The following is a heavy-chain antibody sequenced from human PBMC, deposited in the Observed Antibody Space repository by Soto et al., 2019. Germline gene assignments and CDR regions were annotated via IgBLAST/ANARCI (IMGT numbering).Heavy chain of an antibody. J-gene: IGHJ4*02. CDR2: IYHSGST. V-gene: IGHV4-30-2*01. CDR1: GGSISSGGYS. Sequence: SETLSLTCAVSGGSISSGGYSWSWIRQPPGKGLEWIGHIYHSGSTYYNPSLKSRVTISVDRSKNQFSLKLSSVTAADTAVYYCARGRYSSSWYQPYFDYWGQGTLVTVS. D-gene: IGHD6-13*01. CDR3: ARGRYSSSWYQPYFDY.